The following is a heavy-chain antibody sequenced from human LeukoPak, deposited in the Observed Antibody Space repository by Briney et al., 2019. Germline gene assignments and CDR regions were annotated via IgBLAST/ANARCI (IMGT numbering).Heavy chain of an antibody. Sequence: SETLSLTCTVSGGSISSSSYYWGWIRQPAGKGLEWIGRIYTSGSPDYNPSLNSRVTILKDTSKNEFSLKLSSVTAADTAVYYCARDSPPAYCRGGSCYFDYWGQGTLVTVSS. J-gene: IGHJ4*02. CDR1: GGSISSSSYY. CDR3: ARDSPPAYCRGGSCYFDY. D-gene: IGHD2-15*01. V-gene: IGHV4-61*02. CDR2: IYTSGSP.